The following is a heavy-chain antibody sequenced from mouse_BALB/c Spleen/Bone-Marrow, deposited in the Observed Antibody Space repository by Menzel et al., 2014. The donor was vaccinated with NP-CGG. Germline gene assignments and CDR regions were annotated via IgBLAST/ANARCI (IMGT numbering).Heavy chain of an antibody. CDR3: ARDCYGSGDAWIAY. Sequence: VQLLESGPGLVAPSQSLSITCTVSGFSLISFDVHWIRQPPGKGLEWLGVIWAGGTTNYNSALMSRLNINKDNSKSQVFLKMNSQHPDVTAMYCCARDCYGSGDAWIAYWGQGTLVTVSA. J-gene: IGHJ3*01. V-gene: IGHV2-9*02. CDR1: GFSLISFD. CDR2: IWAGGTT. D-gene: IGHD1-1*01.